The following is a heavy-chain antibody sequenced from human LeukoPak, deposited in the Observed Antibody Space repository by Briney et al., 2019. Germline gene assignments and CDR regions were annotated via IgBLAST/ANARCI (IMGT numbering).Heavy chain of an antibody. CDR1: GFSVSSNY. Sequence: GGSLRLSCAASGFSVSSNYMNWVRQAPGKGLEWVSSISSSSSYIYYADSVKGRFTISRDNAKNSLYLQMNSLRAEDTAVYYCARGSTQNDYWGQGTLVTVSS. V-gene: IGHV3-21*01. CDR2: ISSSSSYI. D-gene: IGHD2-2*01. J-gene: IGHJ4*02. CDR3: ARGSTQNDY.